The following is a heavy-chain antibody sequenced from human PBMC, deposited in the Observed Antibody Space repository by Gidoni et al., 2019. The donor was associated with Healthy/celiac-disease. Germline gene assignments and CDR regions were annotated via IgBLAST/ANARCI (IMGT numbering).Heavy chain of an antibody. D-gene: IGHD6-13*01. J-gene: IGHJ6*02. CDR1: GFTFRSYW. CDR3: ARSLKAAAGRLTSQYYYGMDV. V-gene: IGHV3-7*01. Sequence: EVQLVESGGGLVQPGGSLRLSCAASGFTFRSYWMSWVRQAPGKGLEWVANIKQDGSEKYYVDSVKGRFTISRDNAKNSLYLQMNSLRAEDTAVYYCARSLKAAAGRLTSQYYYGMDVWGQGTTVTVSS. CDR2: IKQDGSEK.